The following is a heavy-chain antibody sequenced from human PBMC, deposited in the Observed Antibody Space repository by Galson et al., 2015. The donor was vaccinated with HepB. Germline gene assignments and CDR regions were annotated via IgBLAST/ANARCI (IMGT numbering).Heavy chain of an antibody. CDR1: GFTFSNAW. CDR2: IKSKTDGGTT. Sequence: SLRLSCAASGFTFSNAWMSWVRQAPGKGLEWVGRIKSKTDGGTTDYAAPVKGRFTISRDDSKNTLYLQMNSLKTEDTAVYYCTTDLYCGGDCYSGSDAFDIWGQGTMVTVSS. V-gene: IGHV3-15*01. CDR3: TTDLYCGGDCYSGSDAFDI. J-gene: IGHJ3*02. D-gene: IGHD2-21*02.